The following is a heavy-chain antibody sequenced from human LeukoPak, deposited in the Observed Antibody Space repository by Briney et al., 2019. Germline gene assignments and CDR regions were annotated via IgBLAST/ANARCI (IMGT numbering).Heavy chain of an antibody. CDR2: ISGSGGST. D-gene: IGHD3-22*01. CDR1: GFTFSSYA. V-gene: IGHV3-23*01. CDR3: PNDDYYDSSGQLDAFDI. J-gene: IGHJ3*02. Sequence: GGSLRLSCAASGFTFSSYAMSWVRQAPGKGLEWVSAISGSGGSTYYADSVKGRFTISRDNSKNTLYLQMNSLRVEDTAVYYCPNDDYYDSSGQLDAFDIWGQGTMVTVSS.